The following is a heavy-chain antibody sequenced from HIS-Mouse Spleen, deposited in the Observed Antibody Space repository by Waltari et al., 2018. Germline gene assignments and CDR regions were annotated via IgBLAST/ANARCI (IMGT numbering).Heavy chain of an antibody. V-gene: IGHV4-39*07. D-gene: IGHD6-13*01. CDR1: GGSISSSSYY. Sequence: QLQLQESGPGLVTPSETLSLTCTVSGGSISSSSYYWGWFRQPPGTGLEWIGSIYYSGSTYYNPSLKSRVTISVDTSKNQFSLKLSSVTAADTAVYYCAREIPYSSSWYDWYFDLWGRGTLVTVSS. CDR2: IYYSGST. J-gene: IGHJ2*01. CDR3: AREIPYSSSWYDWYFDL.